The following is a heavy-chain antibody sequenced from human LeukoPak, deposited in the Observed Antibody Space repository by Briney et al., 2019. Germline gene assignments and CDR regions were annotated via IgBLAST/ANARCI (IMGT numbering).Heavy chain of an antibody. D-gene: IGHD5-18*01. V-gene: IGHV3-74*01. CDR2: TKSDGSST. Sequence: GGSLRLSCAASGFNFNIYWMHWVRQVPGKGLEWVSLTKSDGSSTTYADSVKGRFTISRDNAKNTLYLQMNSLRAEDTAVYYCARDRGYQPDYWGQGTLVTVSS. CDR3: ARDRGYQPDY. J-gene: IGHJ4*02. CDR1: GFNFNIYW.